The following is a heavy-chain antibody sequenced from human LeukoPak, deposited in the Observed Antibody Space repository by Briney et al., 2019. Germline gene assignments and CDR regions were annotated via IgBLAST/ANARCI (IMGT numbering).Heavy chain of an antibody. CDR3: TTEGSIYGNHALDI. CDR2: IKRKSDGGTT. CDR1: GFSFNNAW. D-gene: IGHD3-10*01. V-gene: IGHV3-15*01. J-gene: IGHJ3*02. Sequence: GGSLRLSCAASGFSFNNAWMSWVRQAPGKGLEWVGHIKRKSDGGTTDYGAPVQGRFTISRDDSKNTVYIQMNNLEVEDTAVYFCTTEGSIYGNHALDIWGQGTMVTVSS.